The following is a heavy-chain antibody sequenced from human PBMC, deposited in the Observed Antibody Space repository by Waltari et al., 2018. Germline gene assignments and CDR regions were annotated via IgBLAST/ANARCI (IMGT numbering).Heavy chain of an antibody. V-gene: IGHV1-3*01. J-gene: IGHJ4*02. CDR2: INAGNGNT. Sequence: QVHLVQSGAEVKKPGASVKVSCKASGYSFTSYVIHWLRQAPGQRLEWMGWINAGNGNTKYSQKFQGRVTMTRDTSANTVYMELSSLRSEDTAVYSCARDRIHGYSYSLDNWGQGTLVTVSS. CDR1: GYSFTSYV. CDR3: ARDRIHGYSYSLDN. D-gene: IGHD5-12*01.